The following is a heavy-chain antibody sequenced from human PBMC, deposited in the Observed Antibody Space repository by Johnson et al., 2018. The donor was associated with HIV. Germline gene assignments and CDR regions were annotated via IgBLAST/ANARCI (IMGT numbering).Heavy chain of an antibody. Sequence: QLVESGGGVVQPGGSLRLSCAASGFTFSSYGMHWVRQAPGKGLEWVAFIRYDGSNKYYAESVKGRFTISRDNSKNTLSLQMNSLRAEDTAVYYCAREASIAARFAFDIWGQGTMVTVSS. CDR2: IRYDGSNK. CDR1: GFTFSSYG. CDR3: AREASIAARFAFDI. J-gene: IGHJ3*02. D-gene: IGHD6-6*01. V-gene: IGHV3-30*02.